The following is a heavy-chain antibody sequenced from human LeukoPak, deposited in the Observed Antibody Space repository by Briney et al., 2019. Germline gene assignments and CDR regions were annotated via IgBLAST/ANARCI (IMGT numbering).Heavy chain of an antibody. D-gene: IGHD5-24*01. CDR2: IYYSGST. CDR3: ARGVRWLQLSYFDY. V-gene: IGHV4-31*03. J-gene: IGHJ4*02. Sequence: SETLSLTCPVSSVSISSGGYYWSWIRQHPGKGLEWIGYIYYSGSTYYNPSLKSRVTISVDTSKNQFSLRLSSVTAADTAVYYCARGVRWLQLSYFDYWGQGTLVTVSS. CDR1: SVSISSGGYY.